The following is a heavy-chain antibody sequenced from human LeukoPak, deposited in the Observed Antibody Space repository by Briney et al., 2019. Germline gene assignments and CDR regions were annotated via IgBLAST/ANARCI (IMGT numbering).Heavy chain of an antibody. Sequence: SETLSLTCTVSGGSISSYYWSWIRQPAGKGLEWIGRIYTSGSTNYNPSLKSRVTMSVDTSKNQFSLRLSSVTAADTAVYYCARGSVIRRYYDSSGYYSFDYWGQGTLVTVSS. CDR2: IYTSGST. CDR1: GGSISSYY. J-gene: IGHJ4*02. D-gene: IGHD3-22*01. CDR3: ARGSVIRRYYDSSGYYSFDY. V-gene: IGHV4-4*07.